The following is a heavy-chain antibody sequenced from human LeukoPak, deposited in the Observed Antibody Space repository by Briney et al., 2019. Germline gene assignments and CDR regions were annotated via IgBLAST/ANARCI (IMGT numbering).Heavy chain of an antibody. J-gene: IGHJ4*02. Sequence: GASVKVSCKASGGTFSSYAISWVRQAPGQGLEWMGGIIPIFGTANYAQKFQGRVTITADESTSTAYMELRSLRSDDTAVYYCARDKWPDSGYDSPRPDYLGQGTLVTVSS. CDR2: IIPIFGTA. CDR1: GGTFSSYA. V-gene: IGHV1-69*13. D-gene: IGHD5-12*01. CDR3: ARDKWPDSGYDSPRPDY.